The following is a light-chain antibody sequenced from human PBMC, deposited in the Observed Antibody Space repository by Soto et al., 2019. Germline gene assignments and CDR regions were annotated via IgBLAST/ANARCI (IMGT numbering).Light chain of an antibody. CDR3: QQRNIWPPVT. CDR2: DAS. CDR1: ETVSSY. V-gene: IGKV3-11*01. Sequence: DIVLTQSPVTLSLSPGDRATLSCRASETVSSYLLWYHQKPGQDPRPLIYDASKRATGIPDRFSGSGSETDFTLTISSLEPEDSAIYYCQQRNIWPPVTFGQGTRLEIK. J-gene: IGKJ5*01.